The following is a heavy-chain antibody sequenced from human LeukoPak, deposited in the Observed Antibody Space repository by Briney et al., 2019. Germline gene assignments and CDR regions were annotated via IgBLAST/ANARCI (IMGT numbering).Heavy chain of an antibody. Sequence: PGGSLRLSCAASGFTFSIYAITWVRQAPGKGLEWVSAISSSGGSTSYADSVKGRFTISRDNSKNTLLVQMRNLRAEDTAIYYCAKDRGDSYARGAFDIWGQGTMVTVSS. D-gene: IGHD2-2*01. CDR3: AKDRGDSYARGAFDI. J-gene: IGHJ3*02. V-gene: IGHV3-23*01. CDR2: ISSSGGST. CDR1: GFTFSIYA.